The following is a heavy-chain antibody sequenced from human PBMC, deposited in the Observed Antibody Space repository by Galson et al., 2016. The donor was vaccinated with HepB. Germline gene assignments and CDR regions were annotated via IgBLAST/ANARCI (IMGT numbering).Heavy chain of an antibody. D-gene: IGHD3-3*01. CDR2: INPNSGGT. CDR1: GYSFTAYY. Sequence: SGYSFTAYYMYWVRQAPGQGLEWMGRINPNSGGTKYAQKFQGRVIMTRDTSISTIYMELSRLTSDDTAVYYCARAHTVFGGRGMDVWGQGTTVTVAS. V-gene: IGHV1-2*06. CDR3: ARAHTVFGGRGMDV. J-gene: IGHJ6*02.